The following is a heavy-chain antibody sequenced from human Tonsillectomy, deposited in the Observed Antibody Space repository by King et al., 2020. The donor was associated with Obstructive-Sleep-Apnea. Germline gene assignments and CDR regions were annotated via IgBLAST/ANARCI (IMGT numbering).Heavy chain of an antibody. CDR1: GFTFADYA. CDR2: IRTKVYGGTT. V-gene: IGHV3-49*03. J-gene: IGHJ4*02. D-gene: IGHD6-19*01. CDR3: NRIGSGWSFDY. Sequence: QLVQSGGGLVHPGRSLRLSCTASGFTFADYAMTWFRQAPGTGLEWVGSIRTKVYGGTTEYAASVKGRFTISKNDSKNIAYLQMNSLKTEDTAVYYCNRIGSGWSFDYWGQGTLVTVSS.